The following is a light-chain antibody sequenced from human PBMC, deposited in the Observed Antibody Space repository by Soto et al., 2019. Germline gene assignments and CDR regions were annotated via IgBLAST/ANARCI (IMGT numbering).Light chain of an antibody. Sequence: IHMTHSPSTLSATVLYRVTITFLASQSISSWLAWYQQKPGKAPKLLIYEASRLESGVPSRISGSGSGTEFTLTISSLQPDDFATYYCQQYTSYPWPFGQGTKVDIK. CDR1: QSISSW. J-gene: IGKJ1*01. CDR2: EAS. V-gene: IGKV1-5*03. CDR3: QQYTSYPWP.